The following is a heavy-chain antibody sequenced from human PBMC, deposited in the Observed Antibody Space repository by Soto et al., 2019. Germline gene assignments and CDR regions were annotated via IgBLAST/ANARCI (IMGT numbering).Heavy chain of an antibody. CDR1: GYTFTGYY. D-gene: IGHD3-22*01. Sequence: AAVKVSCKASGYTFTGYYMHWVRQAPGQGLEWMGWINPNSGGTNYAQKFQGRVTMTRDTSISTAYMELSRLRSDDTAVYYCARVWRGGYYPDAFDIWGQGTMVTVSS. CDR3: ARVWRGGYYPDAFDI. V-gene: IGHV1-2*02. J-gene: IGHJ3*02. CDR2: INPNSGGT.